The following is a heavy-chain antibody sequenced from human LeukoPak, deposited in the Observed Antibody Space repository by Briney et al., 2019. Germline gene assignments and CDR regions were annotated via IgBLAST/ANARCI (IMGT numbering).Heavy chain of an antibody. CDR3: AREGDYSTMPDDY. D-gene: IGHD4-17*01. CDR1: GFTFSSYA. V-gene: IGHV3-30*04. J-gene: IGHJ4*02. CDR2: ISYDGSNK. Sequence: GRSLRLSCAASGFTFSSYAMHWVRQATGKGLEWVAVISYDGSNKYYADSVKGRFTISRDNSKNALYLQMNSLRAEDTAVYYCAREGDYSTMPDDYWGQGTLVTVSS.